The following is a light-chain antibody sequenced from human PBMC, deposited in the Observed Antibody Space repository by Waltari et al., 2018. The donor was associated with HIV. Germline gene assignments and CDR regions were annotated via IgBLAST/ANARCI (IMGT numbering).Light chain of an antibody. CDR1: QSVTNY. Sequence: EIVLTQSPATLSLSPGQAATLSCRASQSVTNYLAWYQQKPGQAPRLLIYDASNRATGIPDRFSGSGSGTDFTLTISRLEPEDFEVYYCQQYVNSPYTFGQGTKLEIK. CDR2: DAS. J-gene: IGKJ2*01. V-gene: IGKV3-11*01. CDR3: QQYVNSPYT.